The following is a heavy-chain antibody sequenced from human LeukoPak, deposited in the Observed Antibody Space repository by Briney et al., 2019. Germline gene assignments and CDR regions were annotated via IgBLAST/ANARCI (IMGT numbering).Heavy chain of an antibody. CDR2: IYYSGST. J-gene: IGHJ4*02. Sequence: PSETLSLTCTVSGGSISSYYWSWIRQPPGKGLEWIGYIYYSGSTNYNPSLKSRVTISVDTSKNQFSLKLSSVTAADTAVYYCARDKSDRDGYNHPFDYWGQGTLVTVSS. V-gene: IGHV4-59*01. CDR3: ARDKSDRDGYNHPFDY. CDR1: GGSISSYY. D-gene: IGHD5-24*01.